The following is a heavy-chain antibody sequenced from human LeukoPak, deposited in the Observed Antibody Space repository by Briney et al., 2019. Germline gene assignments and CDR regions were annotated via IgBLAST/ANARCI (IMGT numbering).Heavy chain of an antibody. D-gene: IGHD6-13*01. CDR3: AHFSSSWRIDY. CDR2: ISGSGGST. CDR1: A. J-gene: IGHJ4*02. V-gene: IGHV3-23*01. Sequence: AMSWVRQAPGKGLEWVSAISGSGGSTYYADSVKGRFTISRDNSKNTLYLQMNSLRAEDTAVYYCAHFSSSWRIDYWGQGTLVTVSS.